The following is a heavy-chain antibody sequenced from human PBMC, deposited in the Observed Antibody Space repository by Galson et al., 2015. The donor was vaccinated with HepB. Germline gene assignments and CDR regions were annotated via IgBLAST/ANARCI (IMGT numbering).Heavy chain of an antibody. CDR1: GFTFSTYA. CDR3: ARAIRMPGTPENGFDV. D-gene: IGHD6-13*01. J-gene: IGHJ3*01. V-gene: IGHV3-30*04. Sequence: LRLSCAASGFTFSTYAMHWVRQAPGRGLDWVGVIAYDSREKYFADSVKGRFTISRDNSESTLYLQMNSLRPEDTAVYYCARAIRMPGTPENGFDVWGHGTMVTVSS. CDR2: IAYDSREK.